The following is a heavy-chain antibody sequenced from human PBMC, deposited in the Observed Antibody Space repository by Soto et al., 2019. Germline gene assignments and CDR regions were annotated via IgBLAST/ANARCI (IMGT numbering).Heavy chain of an antibody. J-gene: IGHJ4*02. CDR2: ISSSSTTI. CDR3: ARSPYYYDSSNYYGY. CDR1: GFTFSSYG. V-gene: IGHV3-48*02. D-gene: IGHD3-22*01. Sequence: EVQLVESGGGLVQPGGSLRLSCAASGFTFSSYGMNWVRQAPRKGLEWVSYISSSSTTIYYADSVKGRFTIFRDNAKNSLYLQLNSLRDEDTAVYYCARSPYYYDSSNYYGYWGQGTLVTVSS.